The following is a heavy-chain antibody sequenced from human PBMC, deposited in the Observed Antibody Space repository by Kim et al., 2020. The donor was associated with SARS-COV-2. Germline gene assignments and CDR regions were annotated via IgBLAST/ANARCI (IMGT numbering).Heavy chain of an antibody. CDR1: GFPFIDYA. CDR3: ANQYCMPTTCYASDFDY. Sequence: GGSLRLSCAASGFPFIDYAMSWVRQAPGKGLEGVSAISGRGDKTYYAASVKGRFTISRDNSRNTRFLHTTSLRPKDPAVYYCANQYCMPTTCYASDFDYWGQGILVTVSS. CDR2: ISGRGDKT. V-gene: IGHV3-23*01. J-gene: IGHJ4*02. D-gene: IGHD2-2*01.